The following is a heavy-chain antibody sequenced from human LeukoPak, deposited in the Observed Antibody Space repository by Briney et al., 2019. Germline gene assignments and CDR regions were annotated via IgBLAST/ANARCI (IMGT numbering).Heavy chain of an antibody. V-gene: IGHV4-61*02. CDR3: ARPALRYFDWLLRSTKTHWYFDL. CDR1: GGSISSGSYY. D-gene: IGHD3-9*01. Sequence: PSETLSLTCTVSGGSISSGSYYWSWIRKPAGKGLEWIGRIYTSGSTNYNPSLKSRVTISVDTSKNQFSLKLSSVTAADTAVYYCARPALRYFDWLLRSTKTHWYFDLWGRGTLVTVSS. CDR2: IYTSGST. J-gene: IGHJ2*01.